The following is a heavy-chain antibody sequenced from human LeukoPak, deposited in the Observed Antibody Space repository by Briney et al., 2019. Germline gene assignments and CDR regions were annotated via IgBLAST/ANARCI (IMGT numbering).Heavy chain of an antibody. V-gene: IGHV5-51*01. D-gene: IGHD6-13*01. CDR2: IYPGDSDT. Sequence: PGESLKISCKGSGYSFTSYWIGWVRQMPGKGLEWMGIIYPGDSDTRYSPSFQGQVTISADKSISTANLQWSSLKASDTAMYYCARHGYSSSWYTNWSYYYYMDVWGRGTTVTVSS. CDR1: GYSFTSYW. J-gene: IGHJ6*03. CDR3: ARHGYSSSWYTNWSYYYYMDV.